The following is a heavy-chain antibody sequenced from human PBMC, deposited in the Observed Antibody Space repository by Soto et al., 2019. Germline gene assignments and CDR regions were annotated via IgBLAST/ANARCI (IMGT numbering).Heavy chain of an antibody. Sequence: XGSRRLSCSAAGFTFGGSALHWVRQASGRGLEWVGHIRSKTNSYATAYAESVKGRFTISRDDSMNTAYLQMNSLKTEDTAVYFCTRQTDAVQWLVVPTDYNFDYWGQGTLVTVSS. CDR3: TRQTDAVQWLVVPTDYNFDY. D-gene: IGHD6-19*01. CDR1: GFTFGGSA. CDR2: IRSKTNSYAT. J-gene: IGHJ4*02. V-gene: IGHV3-73*01.